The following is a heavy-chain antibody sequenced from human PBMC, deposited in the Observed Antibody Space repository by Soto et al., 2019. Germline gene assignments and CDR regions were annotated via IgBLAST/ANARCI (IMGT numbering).Heavy chain of an antibody. J-gene: IGHJ1*01. CDR2: MNPNSGNT. CDR1: GYTFTNYD. CDR3: AREVQSLSSSWREYFQH. D-gene: IGHD6-13*01. Sequence: GASVKVSCKASGYTFTNYDINWVRQAAGQGLEWMGRMNPNSGNTVYAQKFQGRVTMTSNISMSTAYMELSSLRFEDTAVYYCAREVQSLSSSWREYFQHWGRGTLVTVSS. V-gene: IGHV1-8*01.